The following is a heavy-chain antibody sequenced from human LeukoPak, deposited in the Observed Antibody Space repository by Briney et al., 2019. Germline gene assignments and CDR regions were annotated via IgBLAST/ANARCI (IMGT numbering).Heavy chain of an antibody. CDR2: IYYSGST. CDR1: GGSISSYY. J-gene: IGHJ5*02. V-gene: IGHV4-59*01. Sequence: SETLSLTCTVSGGSISSYYWSWIRQPPGKGLEWIGYIYYSGSTNYNPSLKSRVTISVDTSKNQFSLKLSSVTAADTAVYYCARVGCYYDSSGPNWFDPWGQGTLVTVSS. CDR3: ARVGCYYDSSGPNWFDP. D-gene: IGHD3-22*01.